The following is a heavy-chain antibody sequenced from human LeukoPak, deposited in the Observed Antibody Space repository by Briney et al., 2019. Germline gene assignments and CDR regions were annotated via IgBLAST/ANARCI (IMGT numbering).Heavy chain of an antibody. J-gene: IGHJ4*02. Sequence: PGGSLRLSCAASGVTFSSYCMSWVRQAPGKGLEWVANIKQDGSEKYYVDSVKGRFTISRDNAKNSLYLQMNSLRAEDTAVYYCARGGPPTLDYDFWSGSAPPFDYWGQGTLVTVSS. CDR2: IKQDGSEK. CDR3: ARGGPPTLDYDFWSGSAPPFDY. D-gene: IGHD3-3*01. CDR1: GVTFSSYC. V-gene: IGHV3-7*01.